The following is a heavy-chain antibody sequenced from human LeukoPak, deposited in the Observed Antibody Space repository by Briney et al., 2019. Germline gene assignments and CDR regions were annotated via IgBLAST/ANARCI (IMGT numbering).Heavy chain of an antibody. CDR1: GFTFSSYA. CDR2: ISYNGSNK. J-gene: IGHJ6*03. CDR3: AKIGRSYDFWTGYYEEEVDHMDV. Sequence: GGSLRLSCAASGFTFSSYAMHWVRQAPGKGLEWVAVISYNGSNKKYADSVKGRFTISRDNSKNTLYLQMNSLRAEDTAVYYCAKIGRSYDFWTGYYEEEVDHMDVWGKGTTVTVSS. V-gene: IGHV3-30*04. D-gene: IGHD3-3*01.